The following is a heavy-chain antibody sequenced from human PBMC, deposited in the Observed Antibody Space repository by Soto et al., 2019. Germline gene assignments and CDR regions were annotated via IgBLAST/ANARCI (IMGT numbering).Heavy chain of an antibody. J-gene: IGHJ4*02. Sequence: EVQLLESGGGLVQPGGSLRLYCAASGFTFSSYAMSWVRQAPGKGREWVSAISGSGGSTYYADSVKGRFTISRDNTKNTRYLQMNSLLAEDTAVYYCAKCSDFWSGIYFDYWGQGTLVTVSS. CDR2: ISGSGGST. D-gene: IGHD3-3*01. V-gene: IGHV3-23*01. CDR3: AKCSDFWSGIYFDY. CDR1: GFTFSSYA.